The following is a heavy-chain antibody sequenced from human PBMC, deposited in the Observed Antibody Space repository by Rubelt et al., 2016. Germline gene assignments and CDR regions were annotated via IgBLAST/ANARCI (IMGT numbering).Heavy chain of an antibody. Sequence: SSYGMHWVRQAPGKGLEWVAVISYDGSNKYYADSVKGRFTISRDNSKNTLYLQMNSLRAEDTALYYCAKDVYGDYGTTNWGQGTLVTVSS. D-gene: IGHD4-17*01. CDR1: SSYG. CDR2: ISYDGSNK. V-gene: IGHV3-30*18. CDR3: AKDVYGDYGTTN. J-gene: IGHJ4*02.